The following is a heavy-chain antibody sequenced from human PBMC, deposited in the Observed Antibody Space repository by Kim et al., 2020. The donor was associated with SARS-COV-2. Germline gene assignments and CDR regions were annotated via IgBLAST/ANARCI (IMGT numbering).Heavy chain of an antibody. D-gene: IGHD3-22*01. V-gene: IGHV4-39*01. J-gene: IGHJ5*02. CDR1: GGSISSSSYY. CDR3: RRHAITMIERVGQWFDP. Sequence: SETLSLTCTVSGGSISSSSYYWGWIRQPPGKGLEWIGSIYYSGSTYYNPSLKSRFTISVDTSKNQFSLRRSSVTAADTAVNSCRRHAITMIERVGQWFDP. CDR2: IYYSGST.